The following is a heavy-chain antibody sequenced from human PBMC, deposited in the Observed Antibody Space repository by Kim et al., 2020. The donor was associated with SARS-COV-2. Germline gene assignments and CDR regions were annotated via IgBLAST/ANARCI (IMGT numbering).Heavy chain of an antibody. CDR1: GYTFAQFA. V-gene: IGHV1-3*01. Sequence: ASVKVSCKASGYTFAQFAMHWVRQAPGQSLEWMGWINAANGDTKYSPKLQGRVTITRDTSASTAYMELSSLSSEDTAVYYCASLGITSPGRFDPWGQGTLVTVSS. CDR2: INAANGDT. D-gene: IGHD1-20*01. CDR3: ASLGITSPGRFDP. J-gene: IGHJ5*02.